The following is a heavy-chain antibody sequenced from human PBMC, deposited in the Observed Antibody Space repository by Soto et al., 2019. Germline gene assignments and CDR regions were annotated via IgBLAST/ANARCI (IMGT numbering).Heavy chain of an antibody. CDR3: ARFDTSGDFDY. V-gene: IGHV4-59*08. CDR2: IYYSGST. Sequence: SETLSLTCTVSGGSISSYYWSWIRQPPGKGLEWIGYIYYSGSTNYNPSLKSRVTISVDTSENQFSLNLSSVTAADTAVYYCARFDTSGDFDYWGQGTLVTVSS. CDR1: GGSISSYY. D-gene: IGHD3-22*01. J-gene: IGHJ4*02.